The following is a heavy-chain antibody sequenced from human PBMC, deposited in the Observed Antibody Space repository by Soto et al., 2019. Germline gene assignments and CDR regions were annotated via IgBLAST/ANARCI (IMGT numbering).Heavy chain of an antibody. CDR2: IIPIFGTA. CDR1: GGTFSTYA. Sequence: QVQLVQSGAEVKKPGSSVKVSCKASGGTFSTYAISWVRQAPGQGLAWMGGIIPIFGTAKYAQKFQGRVTIPTDESTSTAYMELSSLRSEDTAVYYCAREIFGVIISGGRDAFDIWGQGTMVTVSS. V-gene: IGHV1-69*01. D-gene: IGHD3-3*01. CDR3: AREIFGVIISGGRDAFDI. J-gene: IGHJ3*02.